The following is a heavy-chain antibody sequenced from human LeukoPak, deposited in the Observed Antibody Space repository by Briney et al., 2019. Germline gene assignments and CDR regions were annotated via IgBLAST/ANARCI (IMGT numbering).Heavy chain of an antibody. D-gene: IGHD1-26*01. CDR3: TTDGVGVEGATYDN. CDR1: GFSFSNAW. Sequence: GGSLRLSCAASGFSFSNAWMSWVRQAPGKGLEWVGRIKSKTDDGTTDYAAPVKGRFTISRDDSKNTLYLQMNSLKTEDTAVYYCTTDGVGVEGATYDNWGQGTLVSVSS. J-gene: IGHJ4*02. CDR2: IKSKTDDGTT. V-gene: IGHV3-15*01.